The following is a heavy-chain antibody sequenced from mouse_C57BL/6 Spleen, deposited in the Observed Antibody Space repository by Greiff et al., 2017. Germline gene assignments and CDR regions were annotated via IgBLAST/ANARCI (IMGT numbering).Heavy chain of an antibody. CDR1: GYTFTSYW. CDR2: IDPSDSYT. D-gene: IGHD4-1*01. V-gene: IGHV1-69*01. Sequence: VQLQQPGAELVMPGASVKLSCKASGYTFTSYWMHWVKQRPGQGLEWIGEIDPSDSYTNYNQKFKGKSTLTVDKSSSTAYMQLSSLTSEDSAVYYCARELGKGDYFDYWGQGTTLTVSS. CDR3: ARELGKGDYFDY. J-gene: IGHJ2*01.